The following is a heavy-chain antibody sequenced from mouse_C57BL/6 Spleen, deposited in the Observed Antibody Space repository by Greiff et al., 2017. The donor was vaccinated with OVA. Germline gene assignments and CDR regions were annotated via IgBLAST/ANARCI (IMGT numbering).Heavy chain of an antibody. J-gene: IGHJ1*03. Sequence: QVQLQQPGAELVKPGASVKLSCKASGYTFTSYWMHWVKQRPGRGLEWIGRIDPNSGGTKYNEKFKSKATLTVDKPSSTAYMQLSSLTSEDSAVYYCARSHYGSRGLDWYFDVWGTGTTVTVSS. D-gene: IGHD1-1*01. CDR1: GYTFTSYW. CDR3: ARSHYGSRGLDWYFDV. V-gene: IGHV1-72*01. CDR2: IDPNSGGT.